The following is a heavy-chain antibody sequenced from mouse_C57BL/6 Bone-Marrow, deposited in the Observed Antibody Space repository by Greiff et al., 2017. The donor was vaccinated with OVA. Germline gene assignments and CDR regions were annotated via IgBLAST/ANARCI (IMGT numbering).Heavy chain of an antibody. J-gene: IGHJ4*01. CDR2: LYPGDGDT. V-gene: IGHV1-82*01. CDR1: GYAFSSSW. CDR3: VCFTTDYAMDY. D-gene: IGHD1-1*01. Sequence: QVQLQQSGPELVKPGASVKISCKASGYAFSSSWMNWVKQRPGKGLEWIGRLYPGDGDTNYNGKFKGKATLTADKSSSTAYMQLSSLTSEDSAVYFCVCFTTDYAMDYWGQGTSVTVSS.